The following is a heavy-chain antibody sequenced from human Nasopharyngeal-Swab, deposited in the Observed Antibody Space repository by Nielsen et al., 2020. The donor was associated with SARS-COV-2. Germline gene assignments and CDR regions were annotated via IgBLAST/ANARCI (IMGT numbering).Heavy chain of an antibody. J-gene: IGHJ3*02. Sequence: ASVKVSCKASGYTFTSYGISWVRQAPGQGLEWMGWISAYNGNTNYAQKLQGRVTMTTDTSTSTAYMELRSPRSDDTAVYYCASARIPVPDAFDIWGQGTMVTVSS. D-gene: IGHD2-15*01. CDR1: GYTFTSYG. V-gene: IGHV1-18*01. CDR2: ISAYNGNT. CDR3: ASARIPVPDAFDI.